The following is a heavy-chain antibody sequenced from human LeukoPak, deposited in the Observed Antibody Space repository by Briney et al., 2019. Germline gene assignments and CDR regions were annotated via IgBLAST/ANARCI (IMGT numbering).Heavy chain of an antibody. J-gene: IGHJ6*03. CDR3: ARVSMYYGSGSYYTYYYYYMDV. Sequence: PSETLSLTCAVYGGSFSGYYWSWIRQPPGKGLEWIGEINHSGSTNYNPSLKSRVTISVDTSKNQFSLKPSSVTAADTAVYYCARVSMYYGSGSYYTYYYYYMDVWGKGTTVTVSS. CDR2: INHSGST. CDR1: GGSFSGYY. V-gene: IGHV4-34*01. D-gene: IGHD3-10*01.